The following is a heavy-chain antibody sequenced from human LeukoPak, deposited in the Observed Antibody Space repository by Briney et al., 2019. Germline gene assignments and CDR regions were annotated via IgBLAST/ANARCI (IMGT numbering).Heavy chain of an antibody. CDR3: ARYSSSWHYYFDY. CDR2: ISSSGNTL. D-gene: IGHD6-13*01. Sequence: PGGSLRLSCVASGFTFSRYWMSWVRQAPGKGLEWVSYISSSGNTLYYTDSVKGRFTISRDNAQNSLYLQMNSLRAEDTAVYYCARYSSSWHYYFDYWGQGTLVTVSS. J-gene: IGHJ4*02. CDR1: GFTFSRYW. V-gene: IGHV3-48*03.